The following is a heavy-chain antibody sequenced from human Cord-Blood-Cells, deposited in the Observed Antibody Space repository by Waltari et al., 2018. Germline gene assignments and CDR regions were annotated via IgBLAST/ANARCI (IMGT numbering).Heavy chain of an antibody. Sequence: QVQLVQSGAEVKKPGASVKVSCKASGYTFTSYDINWVRQATGQGLEWMGWMNPNSGNTGYAQKSQGRGTITRNTSISTAYMELSRLRSEDTAVYYCARGNNWNYWYFDLWGRGTLVTVSS. V-gene: IGHV1-8*03. CDR2: MNPNSGNT. CDR3: ARGNNWNYWYFDL. J-gene: IGHJ2*01. CDR1: GYTFTSYD. D-gene: IGHD1-20*01.